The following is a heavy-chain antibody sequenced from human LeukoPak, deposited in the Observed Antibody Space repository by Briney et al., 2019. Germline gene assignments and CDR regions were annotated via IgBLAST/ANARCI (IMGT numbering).Heavy chain of an antibody. CDR2: INHSGST. D-gene: IGHD3-3*01. J-gene: IGHJ5*02. Sequence: SETLSLTCTVSGGSISSYYWSWIRQPPGKGLEWIGEINHSGSTNYNPSLKSRVTISVDTSKNQFSLKLSSVTAADTAVYYCARGRTYYDFWSGYLRYNWFDPWGQGTLVTVSS. CDR1: GGSISSYY. CDR3: ARGRTYYDFWSGYLRYNWFDP. V-gene: IGHV4-34*01.